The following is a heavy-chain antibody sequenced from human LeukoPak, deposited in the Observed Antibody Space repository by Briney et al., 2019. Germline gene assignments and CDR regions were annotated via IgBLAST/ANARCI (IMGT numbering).Heavy chain of an antibody. J-gene: IGHJ4*02. Sequence: AASVKVSCKASGYTFTSYDINWVRQATGQGLEWMGWISAYNGNTNYAQKLQGRVTMTTDTSTSTAYMELRSLRSDDTAVYYCARDPGDGYNYALDYWGQGTLVTVSS. CDR1: GYTFTSYD. V-gene: IGHV1-18*01. CDR2: ISAYNGNT. D-gene: IGHD5-24*01. CDR3: ARDPGDGYNYALDY.